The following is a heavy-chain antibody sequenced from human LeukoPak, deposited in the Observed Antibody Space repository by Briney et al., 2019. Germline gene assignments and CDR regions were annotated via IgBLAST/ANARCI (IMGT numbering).Heavy chain of an antibody. CDR3: ARGINGYSYGPYYGMDV. D-gene: IGHD5-18*01. CDR1: GGSISSYY. J-gene: IGHJ6*02. V-gene: IGHV4-59*01. Sequence: SETLSLTCTVSGGSISSYYWSWIRQPPGKGLEWIGYIYYSGSTNYNPSLKSRVTISVDTSKNQFSLKLSFVTAADTAVYYCARGINGYSYGPYYGMDVWGQGTTVTVSS. CDR2: IYYSGST.